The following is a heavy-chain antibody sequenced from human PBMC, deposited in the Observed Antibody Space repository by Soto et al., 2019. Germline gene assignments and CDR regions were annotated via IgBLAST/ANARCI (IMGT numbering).Heavy chain of an antibody. D-gene: IGHD4-17*01. CDR2: ISYDGSNK. CDR3: ARDSYGDNGLDY. V-gene: IGHV3-30-3*01. Sequence: GGSLRLSCAASGFTFSSYAVHWVRQSPGKGLEWVAVISYDGSNKYYADSVKGRFTISRDNSKNTVYLQMNSLRAEDTAVYYCARDSYGDNGLDYWGQGTLVTVSS. J-gene: IGHJ4*02. CDR1: GFTFSSYA.